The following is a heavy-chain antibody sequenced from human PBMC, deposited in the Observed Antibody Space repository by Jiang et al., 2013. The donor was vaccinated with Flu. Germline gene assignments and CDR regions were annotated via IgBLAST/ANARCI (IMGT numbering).Heavy chain of an antibody. CDR3: ARIRVQGALTESFDY. J-gene: IGHJ4*02. Sequence: GAEVKKPGESLKISCKGSGYNFPSYWIGWVRQMPGKGLEWMGIIYPGDSDTRYSPSFQGQVTISADKSISTAYLQWSSLKASDSAIYYCARIRVQGALTESFDYWGQGTLVTVSS. CDR1: GYNFPSYW. CDR2: IYPGDSDT. D-gene: IGHD3-10*01. V-gene: IGHV5-51*03.